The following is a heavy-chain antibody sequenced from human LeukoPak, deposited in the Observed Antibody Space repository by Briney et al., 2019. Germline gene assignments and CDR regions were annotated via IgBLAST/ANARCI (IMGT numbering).Heavy chain of an antibody. J-gene: IGHJ2*01. V-gene: IGHV3-74*01. D-gene: IGHD5-24*01. CDR1: VFTFSTHW. CDR3: ARGGDGSNIYWYFDL. Sequence: GGSLRLSCAASVFTFSTHWMHWARQTPGEGLGWVSRMNRDWSCSSYADSLKGRFNIPRDHAESTLYLQTNSLRAEDTAVYYCARGGDGSNIYWYFDLWVRGTLVTVSS. CDR2: MNRDWSCS.